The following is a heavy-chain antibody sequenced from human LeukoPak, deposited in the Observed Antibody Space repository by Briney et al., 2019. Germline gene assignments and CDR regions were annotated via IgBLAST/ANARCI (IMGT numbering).Heavy chain of an antibody. CDR2: IYHSGST. D-gene: IGHD6-13*01. Sequence: SGTLSLTCAVSGGSISSSYWWSWIRQPPGKGLEWIGEIYHSGSTNYNLSLKSRVTISVDKSKNQFSLKLSSVTAADTAVYYCARVGLAAAGTDYWGQGTLVTVSS. CDR3: ARVGLAAAGTDY. V-gene: IGHV4-4*02. J-gene: IGHJ4*02. CDR1: GGSISSSYW.